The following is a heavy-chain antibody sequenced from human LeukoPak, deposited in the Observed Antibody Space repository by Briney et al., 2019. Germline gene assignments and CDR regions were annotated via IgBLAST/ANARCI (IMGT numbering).Heavy chain of an antibody. Sequence: APVKVSCKASGYTFTGYYMHWVRQAPGQGLEWMGWINPNSGGTNYAQKFQGRVTMTRDTSISTAYMELSRLRSDDTAVYYCARAEYYDSSGYLDYWGQGTLVTVSS. J-gene: IGHJ4*02. CDR1: GYTFTGYY. V-gene: IGHV1-2*02. CDR2: INPNSGGT. D-gene: IGHD3-22*01. CDR3: ARAEYYDSSGYLDY.